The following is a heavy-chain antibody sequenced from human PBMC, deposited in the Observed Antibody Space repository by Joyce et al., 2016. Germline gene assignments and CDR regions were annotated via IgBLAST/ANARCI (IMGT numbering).Heavy chain of an antibody. CDR1: GFSVSSYH. CDR3: ARSKVGASSYYHYGMDV. V-gene: IGHV3-53*01. D-gene: IGHD1-26*01. CDR2: IHSGDTT. Sequence: EVQLVESGGGLSQPGGSLRLSCAASGFSVSSYHMSWVRQAPGKGLEWVSVIHSGDTTHYADSGKGRFTISRNISKNTLYLQMNSLRAEDTAVYYCARSKVGASSYYHYGMDVGGQGTTVIVSS. J-gene: IGHJ6*02.